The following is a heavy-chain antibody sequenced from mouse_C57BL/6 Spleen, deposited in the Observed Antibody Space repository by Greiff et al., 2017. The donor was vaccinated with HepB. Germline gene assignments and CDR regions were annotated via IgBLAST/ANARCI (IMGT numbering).Heavy chain of an antibody. D-gene: IGHD3-2*02. CDR3: ARKLRLPYFDY. CDR2: IYPGDGDT. J-gene: IGHJ2*01. V-gene: IGHV1-82*01. CDR1: GYAFSSSW. Sequence: VKLMESGPELVKPGASVKISCKASGYAFSSSWMNWVKQRPGKGLEWIGRIYPGDGDTNYNGKFKGKATLTADKSSSTAYMQLSSLTSEDSAVYFCARKLRLPYFDYWGQGTTLTVSS.